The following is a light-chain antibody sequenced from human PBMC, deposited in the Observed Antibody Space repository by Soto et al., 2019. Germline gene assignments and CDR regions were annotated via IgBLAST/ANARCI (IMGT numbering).Light chain of an antibody. CDR2: AAS. CDR1: QSISSY. V-gene: IGKV1-39*01. Sequence: DIQMTQSPSSLSASVGDRVTITGRASQSISSYLNWYQQKPGKAPKFMIYAASSLQSGVPSRFSGSGSGTDFTLTISSLKPEDFETYYCQQSYSTPRTFGQGTKVDI. J-gene: IGKJ1*01. CDR3: QQSYSTPRT.